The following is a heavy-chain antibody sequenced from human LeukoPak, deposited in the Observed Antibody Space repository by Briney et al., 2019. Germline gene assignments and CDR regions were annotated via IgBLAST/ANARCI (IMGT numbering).Heavy chain of an antibody. CDR3: ASQYAYYDILTGPGAFDI. CDR2: IKQDGSEK. Sequence: RGSLRLSCAPSGFTPSSYWMSWVRQAPGKGLEWVANIKQDGSEKYYVDSVKGRFTISRDNAKNSLYPQMNSLRAEDTAVYYCASQYAYYDILTGPGAFDIWGQGTMVTVSS. J-gene: IGHJ3*02. CDR1: GFTPSSYW. V-gene: IGHV3-7*01. D-gene: IGHD3-9*01.